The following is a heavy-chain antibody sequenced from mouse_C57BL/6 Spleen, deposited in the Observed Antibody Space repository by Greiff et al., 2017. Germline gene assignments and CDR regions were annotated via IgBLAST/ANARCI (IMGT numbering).Heavy chain of an antibody. V-gene: IGHV1-69*01. CDR2: IDPSDSYT. CDR3: ARRGIYYGNYVDYFDY. CDR1: GYTFTSYW. D-gene: IGHD2-1*01. Sequence: VQLQQPGAELVMPGASVKLSCKASGYTFTSYWMHWVKQRPGQGLEWIGEIDPSDSYTNYNQKFKGKSTLTVGKSSSTAYMQLSSLTSEDSAVYYCARRGIYYGNYVDYFDYWGQGTTLTVSS. J-gene: IGHJ2*01.